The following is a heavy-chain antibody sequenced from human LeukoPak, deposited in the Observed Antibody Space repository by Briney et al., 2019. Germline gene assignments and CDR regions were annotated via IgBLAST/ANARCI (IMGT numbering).Heavy chain of an antibody. CDR3: ARSVLRFFGGYYGMDV. J-gene: IGHJ6*02. V-gene: IGHV1-3*04. Sequence: ASVEVSCKASGYTFTSYAIHWVRQAPGQSLEWMGWINTGNGNTRYSQKLQGRVTMTTDTSTSTAYMELRSLRSDDTAVYYCARSVLRFFGGYYGMDVWGQGTTVTVSS. CDR1: GYTFTSYA. CDR2: INTGNGNT. D-gene: IGHD3-3*01.